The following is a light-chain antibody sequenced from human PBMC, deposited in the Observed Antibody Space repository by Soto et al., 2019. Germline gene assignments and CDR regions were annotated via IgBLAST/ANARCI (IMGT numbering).Light chain of an antibody. CDR2: DVS. J-gene: IGLJ2*01. V-gene: IGLV2-14*03. Sequence: QSALTQPASVSGSPGQSITISCTGTNSDIGGYNYVFWYQQHPGKAPKLMIYDVSNRPSGVSYRFSGSKSGNTASLTISGLQAEDEADYYCSSYTSRSTLGVFSGGTKLTVL. CDR1: NSDIGGYNY. CDR3: SSYTSRSTLGV.